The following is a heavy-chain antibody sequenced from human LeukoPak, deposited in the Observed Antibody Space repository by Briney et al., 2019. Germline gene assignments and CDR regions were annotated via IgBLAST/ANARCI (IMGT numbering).Heavy chain of an antibody. Sequence: GASVKVSCKASGYTFTSYGISWVRQAPGQGIEWMGWISAYNGNTNYAQKLQGRVTMTTDTSTSTAYMELRSLRPDDTAVYYCARDLSLTGYHYRAKSLGYWGQGTLVTVSS. D-gene: IGHD3-9*01. CDR1: GYTFTSYG. CDR3: ARDLSLTGYHYRAKSLGY. V-gene: IGHV1-18*01. CDR2: ISAYNGNT. J-gene: IGHJ4*02.